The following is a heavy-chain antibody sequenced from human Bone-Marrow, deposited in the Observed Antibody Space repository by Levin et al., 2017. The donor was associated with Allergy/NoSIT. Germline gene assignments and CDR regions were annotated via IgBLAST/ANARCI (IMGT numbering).Heavy chain of an antibody. CDR1: GYTFTSYG. CDR2: ISAYNGNT. D-gene: IGHD4-17*01. J-gene: IGHJ4*02. V-gene: IGHV1-18*01. Sequence: GESLKISCKASGYTFTSYGISWVRQAPGQGLEWMGWISAYNGNTNYAQKLQGRVTMTTDTSTSTAYMELRSLRSDDTAVYYCARDSYTREPDDYGDPDYWGQGTLVTVSS. CDR3: ARDSYTREPDDYGDPDY.